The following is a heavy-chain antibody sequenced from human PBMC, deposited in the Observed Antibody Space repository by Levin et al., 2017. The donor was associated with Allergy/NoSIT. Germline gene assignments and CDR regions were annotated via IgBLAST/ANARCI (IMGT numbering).Heavy chain of an antibody. J-gene: IGHJ5*02. CDR2: ISYDGSNK. Sequence: GESLKISCAASGFTFSSYGMHWVRQAPGKGLEWVAVISYDGSNKYYADSVKGRFTISRDNSKNTLYLQMNSLRAEDTAVYYCAKGSPYYYGSGRNWFDPWGQGTLVTVSS. V-gene: IGHV3-30*18. CDR3: AKGSPYYYGSGRNWFDP. CDR1: GFTFSSYG. D-gene: IGHD3-10*01.